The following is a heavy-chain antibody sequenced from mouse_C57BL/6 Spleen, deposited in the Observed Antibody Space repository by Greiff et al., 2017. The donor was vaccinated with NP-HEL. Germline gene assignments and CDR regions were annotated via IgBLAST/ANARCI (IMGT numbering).Heavy chain of an antibody. Sequence: EVQRVESEGGLVQPGSSMKLSCTASGFTFSDYYMAWVRQVPEKGLEWVANINYDGSSTYYLDSLKSRFIISRDNAKNILYLQMSSLKSEDTATYYCARDLYDVGYFDVWGTGTTVTVSS. CDR3: ARDLYDVGYFDV. CDR1: GFTFSDYY. V-gene: IGHV5-16*01. J-gene: IGHJ1*03. CDR2: INYDGSST. D-gene: IGHD2-12*01.